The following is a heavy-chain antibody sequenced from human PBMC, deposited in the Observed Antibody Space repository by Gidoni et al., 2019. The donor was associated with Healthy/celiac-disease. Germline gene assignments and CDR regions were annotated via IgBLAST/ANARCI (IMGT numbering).Heavy chain of an antibody. D-gene: IGHD1-7*01. Sequence: IGRVRQMPGKGLEWMGIIYPGDSDTRYSPSFQGQVTISADKSISTAYLQWSSLKASDTAMYYCARHVKGNWNCLDYWGQGTLVTVSS. CDR3: ARHVKGNWNCLDY. V-gene: IGHV5-51*01. CDR2: IYPGDSDT. J-gene: IGHJ4*02.